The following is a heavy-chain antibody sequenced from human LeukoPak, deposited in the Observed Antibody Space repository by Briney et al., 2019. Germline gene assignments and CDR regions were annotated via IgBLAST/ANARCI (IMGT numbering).Heavy chain of an antibody. D-gene: IGHD1-26*01. J-gene: IGHJ5*02. CDR3: ARKLRLGGNWFDP. CDR2: IIPISGTT. Sequence: SVKVSCKTSGGTFTSYAITWVRQAPGQRLEWRGKIIPISGTTNYAQKFQARVTFTADESTSTAYMELSSLRSEDTALYYCARKLRLGGNWFDPWGQGTLVTVSS. V-gene: IGHV1-69*13. CDR1: GGTFTSYA.